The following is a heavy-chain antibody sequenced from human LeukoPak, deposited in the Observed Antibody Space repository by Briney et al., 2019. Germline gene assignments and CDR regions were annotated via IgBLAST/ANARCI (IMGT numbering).Heavy chain of an antibody. V-gene: IGHV1-2*02. Sequence: ASVTVSCKASGYTFTGYYMHWVRQAPGQGLEWMGWINPNSGGTNYAQKFQGRVTMTRDTSISTAYMELSRLRSDDTAVYYCARGFSSGYESPSDYWGQGTLVTVSS. D-gene: IGHD3-22*01. CDR1: GYTFTGYY. CDR3: ARGFSSGYESPSDY. CDR2: INPNSGGT. J-gene: IGHJ4*02.